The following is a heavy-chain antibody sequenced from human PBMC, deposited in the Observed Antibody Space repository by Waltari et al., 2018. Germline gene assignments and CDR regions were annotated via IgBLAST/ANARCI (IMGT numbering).Heavy chain of an antibody. D-gene: IGHD6-13*01. CDR2: IYWDDDK. CDR3: AHAIGGGSSWYYFDY. V-gene: IGHV2-5*02. Sequence: QITLKESGPTLVKPTQTLTLTCTFSGFSLSTRGVGVGWIRQPPGKALEWLALIYWDDDKRYSPSLKSRLTITKDTSKNQVVLTMTNMDPVDTATYYCAHAIGGGSSWYYFDYWGQGTLVTVSS. J-gene: IGHJ4*02. CDR1: GFSLSTRGVG.